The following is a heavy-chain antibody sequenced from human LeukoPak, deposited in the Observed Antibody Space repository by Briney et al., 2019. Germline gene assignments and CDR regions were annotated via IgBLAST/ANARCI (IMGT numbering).Heavy chain of an antibody. J-gene: IGHJ4*02. V-gene: IGHV4-31*03. Sequence: PSQTLSLTCTVSGGSISSNDYYWSWIRQHPGKGLEWIGYISYRGSTYYNPSLESRVTISLDTSKNQFSLKLSSVTAADTAVYHCARGASGYENYFDYWGQGTLVTVSS. CDR3: ARGASGYENYFDY. CDR1: GGSISSNDYY. CDR2: ISYRGST. D-gene: IGHD5-12*01.